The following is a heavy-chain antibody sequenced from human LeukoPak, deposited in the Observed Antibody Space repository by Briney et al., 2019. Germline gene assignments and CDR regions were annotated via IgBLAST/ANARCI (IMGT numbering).Heavy chain of an antibody. CDR1: GFTFSNFW. V-gene: IGHV3-23*01. D-gene: IGHD3-10*01. J-gene: IGHJ4*02. CDR2: ISHTSEYT. CDR3: AKGSSAGRPYYFDY. Sequence: GESLRLSCTASGFTFSNFWMGWVRQAPGKGLEWVSAISHTSEYTYHADSVKGRFTISRDNSKNTLYLQMNSLRAEDTAMYYCAKGSSAGRPYYFDYWGQGTLVTVSS.